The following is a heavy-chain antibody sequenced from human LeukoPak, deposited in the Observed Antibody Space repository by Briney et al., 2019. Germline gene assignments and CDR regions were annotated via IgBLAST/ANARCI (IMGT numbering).Heavy chain of an antibody. J-gene: IGHJ5*02. D-gene: IGHD4-23*01. CDR3: ARPGQISYGGKRSNRIGWFDP. CDR1: GGSISSGGYS. CDR2: IYHSGST. Sequence: PSQTLSLTCAVSGGSISSGGYSWSWIRQPPGKGLEWIGYIYHSGSTYYNPSLKSRVTISVDRSKNQFSLKLSSVTAADTAVYYCARPGQISYGGKRSNRIGWFDPWGQGTLVTVSS. V-gene: IGHV4-30-2*01.